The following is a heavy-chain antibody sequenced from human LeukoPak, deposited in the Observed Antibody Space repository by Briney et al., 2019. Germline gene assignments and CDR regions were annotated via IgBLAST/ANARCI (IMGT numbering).Heavy chain of an antibody. V-gene: IGHV1-2*02. Sequence: ASVKVSCKASGYTFTGYYMHWVRQAPGQGLEWMGWINPNSGGTNYAQKFQGRVTMTRDTSISTAYMELSRLGSDDTAVYYCARIYCSSTSCYIDYWGQGTLVTVSS. CDR3: ARIYCSSTSCYIDY. J-gene: IGHJ4*02. D-gene: IGHD2-2*02. CDR2: INPNSGGT. CDR1: GYTFTGYY.